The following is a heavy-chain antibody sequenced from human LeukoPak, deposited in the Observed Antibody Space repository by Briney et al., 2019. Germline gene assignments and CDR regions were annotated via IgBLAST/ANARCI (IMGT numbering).Heavy chain of an antibody. CDR2: INSDGSSI. J-gene: IGHJ4*02. Sequence: GGSLRLSCAASGFTFSSYWMHWVRQAPGKGLVWVSRINSDGSSIAYADSVQGRFTISRDNAKNTLYLQVSSLSVEDTAVYYCARETSTGKYPQNVPDYWGQGTLVTVSS. CDR1: GFTFSSYW. V-gene: IGHV3-74*01. CDR3: ARETSTGKYPQNVPDY. D-gene: IGHD2-8*02.